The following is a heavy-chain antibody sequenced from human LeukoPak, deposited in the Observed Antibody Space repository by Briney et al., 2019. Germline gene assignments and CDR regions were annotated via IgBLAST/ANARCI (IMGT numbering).Heavy chain of an antibody. CDR1: GYTFTTYA. V-gene: IGHV1-18*01. J-gene: IGHJ4*02. CDR2: ISTYNGNS. CDR3: ASFSPTTVTFDY. Sequence: ASVKVSCKASGYTFTTYAITWVRQAPGQGLEWMGWISTYNGNSNYAQKLQGRVTMTTDTSTSTAYMELRSLRSDDTAVYHCASFSPTTVTFDYWGQGTLVTVSS. D-gene: IGHD1-1*01.